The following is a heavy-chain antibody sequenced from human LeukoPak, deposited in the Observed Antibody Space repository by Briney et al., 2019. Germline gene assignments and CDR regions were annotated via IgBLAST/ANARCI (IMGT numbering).Heavy chain of an antibody. J-gene: IGHJ3*02. CDR1: GYTFTGYY. V-gene: IGHV1-2*02. CDR2: INPNSGGT. CDR3: ARDRTIFGVVTDAFDI. D-gene: IGHD3-3*01. Sequence: ASVKVSCKASGYTFTGYYMHWVRQAPGQGLEWMGWINPNSGGTNYAQKFQGRVTMTRDTSISTAYMELSRLRSDDTAVYYCARDRTIFGVVTDAFDIWGQGTMVTVSS.